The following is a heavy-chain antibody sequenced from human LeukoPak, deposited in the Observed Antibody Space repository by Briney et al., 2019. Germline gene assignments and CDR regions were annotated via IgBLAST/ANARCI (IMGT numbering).Heavy chain of an antibody. CDR1: SGSFSGYY. CDR3: ARQVVAVAGTGYFDY. Sequence: PSETLSLTCAVYSGSFSGYYWGWIRQPPGKGLEWIGSIYYSGSTYYNASLKSRGTISVDTSKNQFSLKLNSVTAADTAVYFCARQVVAVAGTGYFDYWGQGTLVTVSS. V-gene: IGHV4-39*01. J-gene: IGHJ4*02. CDR2: IYYSGST. D-gene: IGHD6-19*01.